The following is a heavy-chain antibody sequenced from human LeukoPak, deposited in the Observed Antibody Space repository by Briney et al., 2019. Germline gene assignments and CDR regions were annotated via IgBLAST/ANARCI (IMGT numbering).Heavy chain of an antibody. CDR1: GYSFTSYW. CDR3: ARHSGYSSSWYPPYYYGMDV. CDR2: IYPGDSDT. D-gene: IGHD6-13*01. V-gene: IGHV5-51*01. Sequence: GESLKISCKGSGYSFTSYWIGWVRQMPGKGLEWMGIIYPGDSDTRYSPSFQGQVTISADKSISTAYLQWSSLKASDTAMYYCARHSGYSSSWYPPYYYGMDVWGQGTTVTVSS. J-gene: IGHJ6*02.